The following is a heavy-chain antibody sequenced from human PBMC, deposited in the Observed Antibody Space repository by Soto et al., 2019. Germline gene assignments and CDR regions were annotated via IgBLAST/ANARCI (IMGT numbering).Heavy chain of an antibody. V-gene: IGHV1-69*05. J-gene: IGHJ4*02. Sequence: SVKVSCKASGGTFSSYAISWVRQAPGQGIEWMGGIIPIFGTANYAQKLQGRVTITTDASTSTAYMELRSLRSDDTAVYYCASPGYCSGGSRYTWVFWGQGTLVTVSS. CDR1: GGTFSSYA. CDR3: ASPGYCSGGSRYTWVF. D-gene: IGHD2-15*01. CDR2: IIPIFGTA.